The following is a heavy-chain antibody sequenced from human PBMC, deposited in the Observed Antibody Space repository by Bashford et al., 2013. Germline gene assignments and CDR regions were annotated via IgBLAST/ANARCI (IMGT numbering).Heavy chain of an antibody. D-gene: IGHD5-24*01. Sequence: GSLRLSCAASGFTFSSYGMHWVRQAPGKGLEWVAVIWYDGSNKYYADSVKGRFTISRDNSKNTLYLQMNSLKAEDTAVYYCAKRRDANNYYFDYWGQGTLVTVSS. CDR3: AKRRDANNYYFDY. J-gene: IGHJ4*02. CDR2: IWYDGSNK. CDR1: GFTFSSYG. V-gene: IGHV3-30*02.